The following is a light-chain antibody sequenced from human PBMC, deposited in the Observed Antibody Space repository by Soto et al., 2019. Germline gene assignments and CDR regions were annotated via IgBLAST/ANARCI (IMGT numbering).Light chain of an antibody. CDR3: NSYTNTGTWV. V-gene: IGLV2-14*01. Sequence: QSVLTQSASVSGSPGQSITISCTGTNSDVGGYNYVSWYQQHPGKAPKLIIYDVSNRPSGVSNRFSGSKSGDTASLTISGLQAEDEGDYYCNSYTNTGTWVFGGGTKVTVL. J-gene: IGLJ3*02. CDR2: DVS. CDR1: NSDVGGYNY.